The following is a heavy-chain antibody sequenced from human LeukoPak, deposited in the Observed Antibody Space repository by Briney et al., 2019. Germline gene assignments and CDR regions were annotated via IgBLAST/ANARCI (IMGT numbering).Heavy chain of an antibody. J-gene: IGHJ3*02. CDR2: ITSNGGST. Sequence: GGSLRLSCTASGFTFSSYAMHWVRQAPGKGLEYVSAITSNGGSTYYANSVKGRFTISRDNSKNTLYLQMGSLRAEDMAVYYCARDRAARIGDVFDIWGQGTMVTVSS. CDR1: GFTFSSYA. V-gene: IGHV3-64*01. D-gene: IGHD6-6*01. CDR3: ARDRAARIGDVFDI.